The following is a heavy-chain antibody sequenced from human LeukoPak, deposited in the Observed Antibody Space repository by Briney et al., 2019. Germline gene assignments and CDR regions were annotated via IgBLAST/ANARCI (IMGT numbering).Heavy chain of an antibody. J-gene: IGHJ3*02. CDR3: ARDRASSGWYSLAFDI. D-gene: IGHD6-19*01. Sequence: SETLSLTCAVYGGSFSGYYWGWIRQPPGKGLEWIGEINHSGSTNYNPSLKSRVTISVDTSKNQFSLELSSVTAADTAVYYCARDRASSGWYSLAFDIWGQGTMVTVSS. CDR1: GGSFSGYY. CDR2: INHSGST. V-gene: IGHV4-34*01.